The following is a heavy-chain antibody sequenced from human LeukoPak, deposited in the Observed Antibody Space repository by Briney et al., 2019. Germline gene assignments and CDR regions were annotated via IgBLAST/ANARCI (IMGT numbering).Heavy chain of an antibody. V-gene: IGHV3-66*01. J-gene: IGHJ4*02. Sequence: GSLRLSCAASGFTVSSNYMSWVRQAPGKGLEWASVIYSGGSTYYADSVKGRFTISRDNAKNSLYLQMNSLRDEDTAVYYCARIFASWGQGTLVTVSS. CDR1: GFTVSSNY. CDR2: IYSGGST. CDR3: ARIFAS.